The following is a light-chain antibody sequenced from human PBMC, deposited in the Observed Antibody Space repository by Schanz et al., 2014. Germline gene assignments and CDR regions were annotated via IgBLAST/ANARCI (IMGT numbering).Light chain of an antibody. CDR2: KAS. V-gene: IGKV1-5*03. J-gene: IGKJ4*01. CDR1: QSISIW. CDR3: QQADSVPLT. Sequence: DIQMTQSPSTLSASVGDRVTITCRASQSISIWLAWYQQKSGKAPNLLIYKASSLENAVPSRFSGSGSGTEFTLTISSLQPDDFATYYCQQADSVPLTFGGGTKVEIK.